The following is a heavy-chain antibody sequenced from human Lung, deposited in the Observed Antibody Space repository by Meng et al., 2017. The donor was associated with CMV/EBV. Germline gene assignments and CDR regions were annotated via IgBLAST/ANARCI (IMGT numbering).Heavy chain of an antibody. J-gene: IGHJ4*02. CDR1: GFTFSTYS. CDR2: ISSSSSYR. V-gene: IGHV3-21*01. CDR3: PRGLSPIAVYGDYVYD. Sequence: GESLKISCAASGFTFSTYSMNWVRQAPGKGLEWVSSISSSSSYRYYADSVKGRFTISRDNAKISLYLQMNSLRAEDTAVYYCPRGLSPIAVYGDYVYDWGQGXLVTVSS. D-gene: IGHD4-17*01.